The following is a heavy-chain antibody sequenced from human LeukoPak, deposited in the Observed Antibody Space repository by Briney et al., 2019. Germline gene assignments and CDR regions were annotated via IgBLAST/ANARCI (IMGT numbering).Heavy chain of an antibody. D-gene: IGHD2-15*01. V-gene: IGHV1-3*01. Sequence: ASVKVSCKASGYTFTSYAMHWVRQAPGQRLEWMGWINAGNGNTKYSQKFQGRVTITRDTSASTACMELSSLRSEDTAVYYCARDAVGCSGGSCYYWDWFDPWGQGTLVTVSS. CDR1: GYTFTSYA. CDR3: ARDAVGCSGGSCYYWDWFDP. CDR2: INAGNGNT. J-gene: IGHJ5*02.